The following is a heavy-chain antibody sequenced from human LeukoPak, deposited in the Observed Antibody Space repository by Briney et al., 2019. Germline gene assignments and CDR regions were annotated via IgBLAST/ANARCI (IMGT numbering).Heavy chain of an antibody. CDR2: IYYSGST. V-gene: IGHV4-59*11. J-gene: IGHJ3*02. Sequence: PSETLSLTCTVSGGSISSHYWSWIRQPPGKGLEWIGYIYYSGSTNYNPSLKSRVTILVDTSKNQFSLKLSSVTAADTAVYYCARALDYYDSSGYHSLDAFDIWGQGTMVTVSS. D-gene: IGHD3-22*01. CDR1: GGSISSHY. CDR3: ARALDYYDSSGYHSLDAFDI.